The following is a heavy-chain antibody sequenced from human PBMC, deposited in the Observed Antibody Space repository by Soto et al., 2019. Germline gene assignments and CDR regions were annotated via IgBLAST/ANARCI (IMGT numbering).Heavy chain of an antibody. V-gene: IGHV3-30*18. J-gene: IGHJ4*02. D-gene: IGHD4-4*01. CDR3: AKEAGSVTFDF. CDR1: GFTFSRYG. CDR2: ISFDGSKK. Sequence: QVQLVESGRGVVQPGRSLRLSCAASGFTFSRYGMHWVRQAPGKGLEWVAVISFDGSKKYYAESVTGRFTISRDNSKNTLYLQVNSLRAEDTAVYYCAKEAGSVTFDFWGQGTLVTVSS.